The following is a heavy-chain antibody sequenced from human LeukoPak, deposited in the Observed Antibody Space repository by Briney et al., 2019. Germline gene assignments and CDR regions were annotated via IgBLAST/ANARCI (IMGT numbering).Heavy chain of an antibody. Sequence: SVKVSCKASGGTFSSYAISWVRQAPGQGLEWMGGIIPIFGTANYAQKFQGRGTITADESTSTAYMELSSLRSEDTAVYYCARALPRDIVVVVAATLGTGFDPWGQGTLVTVSS. CDR3: ARALPRDIVVVVAATLGTGFDP. J-gene: IGHJ5*02. D-gene: IGHD2-15*01. CDR1: GGTFSSYA. V-gene: IGHV1-69*13. CDR2: IIPIFGTA.